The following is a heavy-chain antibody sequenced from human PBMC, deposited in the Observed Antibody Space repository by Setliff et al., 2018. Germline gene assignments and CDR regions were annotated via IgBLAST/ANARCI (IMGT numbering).Heavy chain of an antibody. V-gene: IGHV3-20*04. CDR1: GFKFDDHV. CDR2: ITWNSDNT. D-gene: IGHD2-2*01. Sequence: PGGSLRLSCVASGFKFDDHVMYWVRQVPGKGLEWVAGITWNSDNTGYADSVKGRFTISRDNAKNSLYLQMNSLRTEDTAVYFCARVAMGASCSGTSCQKYRFDYWGQGTLVTVSS. CDR3: ARVAMGASCSGTSCQKYRFDY. J-gene: IGHJ4*02.